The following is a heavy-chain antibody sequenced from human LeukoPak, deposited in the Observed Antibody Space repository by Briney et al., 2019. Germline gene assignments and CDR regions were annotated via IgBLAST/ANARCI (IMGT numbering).Heavy chain of an antibody. Sequence: GGSLRLSCVASGFTFSSYWMHWVRQGPRKGLVWVSRINGDGRNINYADSVRGRFPISRDNAKNTLYLQMNTLRVDDTAVYYCTRDLMDYDVSTGLHHYYMDVWGQGTTVTVSS. CDR1: GFTFSSYW. CDR3: TRDLMDYDVSTGLHHYYMDV. D-gene: IGHD3-9*01. CDR2: INGDGRNI. V-gene: IGHV3-74*01. J-gene: IGHJ6*02.